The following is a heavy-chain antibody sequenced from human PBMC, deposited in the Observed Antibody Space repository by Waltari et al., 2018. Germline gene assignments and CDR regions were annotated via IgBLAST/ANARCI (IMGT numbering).Heavy chain of an antibody. CDR2: IYYSGST. CDR3: ARSDYVWGRRLFDY. V-gene: IGHV4-39*01. J-gene: IGHJ4*02. CDR1: GGSISSSSYY. D-gene: IGHD3-16*01. Sequence: QLQLQESGPGLVKPSETLSLPCTVSGGSISSSSYYWGWIRQPPGKGLEWIGSIYYSGSTYYNPSLKSRVTISVDTSKNQFSLKLSSVTAADTAVYYCARSDYVWGRRLFDYWGQGTLVTVSS.